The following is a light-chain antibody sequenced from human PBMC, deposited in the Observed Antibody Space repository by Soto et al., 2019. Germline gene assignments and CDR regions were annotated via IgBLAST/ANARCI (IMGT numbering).Light chain of an antibody. Sequence: QSVLTQPASMSGSPGQSITISFTGTSSDVGGYNYVSWYQQHPGKAPKLMIYEVSNRPSGVSNRFSGSKSGNTASLTISGLQAEDEADYYCSSYTSSSTQVFGTGTKVTVL. J-gene: IGLJ1*01. V-gene: IGLV2-14*01. CDR2: EVS. CDR1: SSDVGGYNY. CDR3: SSYTSSSTQV.